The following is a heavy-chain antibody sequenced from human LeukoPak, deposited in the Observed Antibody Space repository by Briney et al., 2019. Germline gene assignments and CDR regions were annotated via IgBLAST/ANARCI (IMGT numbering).Heavy chain of an antibody. D-gene: IGHD3-10*01. Sequence: GRSLRLSCAASGFTFSSYGMHWVRQAPGKGLEWVAVIWYDGSNKYYADSVKGRFTISRDNSKNTLYLQMNSLRAEDTAVYYCARGTPTTMVRGVIMSYWGQGTLVTVSS. J-gene: IGHJ4*02. CDR2: IWYDGSNK. CDR1: GFTFSSYG. CDR3: ARGTPTTMVRGVIMSY. V-gene: IGHV3-33*01.